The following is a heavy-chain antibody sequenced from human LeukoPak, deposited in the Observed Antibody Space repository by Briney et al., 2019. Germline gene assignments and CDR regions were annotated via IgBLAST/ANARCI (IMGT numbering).Heavy chain of an antibody. J-gene: IGHJ6*02. CDR3: MAVPAAIDGMDV. CDR2: ISWNSGSI. CDR1: GFTFDDYA. D-gene: IGHD2-2*01. Sequence: GGSLGLSCAASGFTFDDYAMHWVRQAPGKGLEWVSGISWNSGSIGYADSVKGRFTISRDNAKNSLYLQMNSLRAEDTALYYCMAVPAAIDGMDVWGQGTTVTVSS. V-gene: IGHV3-9*01.